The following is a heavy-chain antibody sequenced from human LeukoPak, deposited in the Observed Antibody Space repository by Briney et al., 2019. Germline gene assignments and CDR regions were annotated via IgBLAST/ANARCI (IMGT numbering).Heavy chain of an antibody. V-gene: IGHV3-74*01. CDR2: IYVDGRTT. CDR1: GFTFSNYW. J-gene: IGHJ5*02. Sequence: GGSLRLSCVASGFTFSNYWMQWVRQPRGKGLVWVSRIYVDGRTTNYADSVKGRFTISRDNAKNTVYLEMNSLSVEDTATYYCIRDFRSADLWGQGTLVTVTS. CDR3: IRDFRSADL.